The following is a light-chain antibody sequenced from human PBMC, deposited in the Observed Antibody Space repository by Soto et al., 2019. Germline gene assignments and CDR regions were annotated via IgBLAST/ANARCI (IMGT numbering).Light chain of an antibody. V-gene: IGKV3-15*01. J-gene: IGKJ1*01. Sequence: ILMTQSPATLSVSPGERATLSCRASQSVSNNLAWYQQKPGQAPRLLIYDESTSATGIPARFSGSGSGTEFTLTISGLQSEDFAVYYCQQYNNWPPWTFGQGTKVEIK. CDR1: QSVSNN. CDR2: DES. CDR3: QQYNNWPPWT.